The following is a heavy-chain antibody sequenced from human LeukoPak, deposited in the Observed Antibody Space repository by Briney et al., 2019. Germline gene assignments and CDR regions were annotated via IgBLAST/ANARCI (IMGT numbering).Heavy chain of an antibody. CDR2: INHSGST. J-gene: IGHJ4*02. V-gene: IGHV4-34*01. CDR3: ARGDLLGDTAMASDY. D-gene: IGHD5-18*01. Sequence: SETLSLTCAVYGGSFSGYYWSWIRQPPGKGLEWFGEINHSGSTNYNPSLKSRVTISVDTSKNQFSLKLSSVTAADTAVYYCARGDLLGDTAMASDYWGQGTLVTVSS. CDR1: GGSFSGYY.